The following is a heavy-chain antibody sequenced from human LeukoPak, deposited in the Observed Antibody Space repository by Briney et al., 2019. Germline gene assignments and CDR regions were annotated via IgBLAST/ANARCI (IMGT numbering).Heavy chain of an antibody. J-gene: IGHJ6*02. CDR1: GYSFTSYA. V-gene: IGHV1-3*01. CDR2: INAGNGDT. CDR3: ARDVDYYYYGMDV. Sequence: ASVKVSCKASGYSFTSYALYWVRQAPGQRLEWMGWINAGNGDTKYSQKFQGRIIITRDTSANTVYMELSSLRSEDTAVYYCARDVDYYYYGMDVWGQGTTVTVSS.